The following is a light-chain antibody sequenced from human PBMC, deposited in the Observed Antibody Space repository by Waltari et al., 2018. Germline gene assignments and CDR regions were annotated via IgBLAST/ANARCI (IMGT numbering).Light chain of an antibody. CDR1: SGDVGRYHY. CDR2: DVT. J-gene: IGLJ2*01. Sequence: QSALTQPASVSGSPGQSITITCTGTSGDVGRYHYLSWFQQHPGKAPKLMIYDVTKRPSGISDRFSGSKSGNTASLTISGLQADDEADYYCSSYTSDTTLIFGGGTELTVL. V-gene: IGLV2-14*01. CDR3: SSYTSDTTLI.